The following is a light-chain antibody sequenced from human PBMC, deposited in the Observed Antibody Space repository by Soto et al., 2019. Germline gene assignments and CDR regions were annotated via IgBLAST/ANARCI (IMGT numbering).Light chain of an antibody. CDR2: DVS. Sequence: EILVTLSPGTLCVSPGERVTLSCRAGQGVTTNFAWYQQKSGQSPRLLIYDVSSRATGVPSRFSGTGSETDFTLTISGLQSEDSAIYFCQQYNNWPFSFGQGTRLEIK. J-gene: IGKJ5*01. CDR3: QQYNNWPFS. V-gene: IGKV3-15*01. CDR1: QGVTTN.